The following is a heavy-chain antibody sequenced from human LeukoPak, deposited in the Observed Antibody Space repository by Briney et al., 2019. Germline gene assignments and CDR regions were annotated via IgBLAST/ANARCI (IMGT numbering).Heavy chain of an antibody. CDR1: GGSITSGDYY. CDR2: IYYSGTT. J-gene: IGHJ3*02. D-gene: IGHD3-22*01. V-gene: IGHV4-30-4*08. CDR3: SRVAFYSDDSGPMRAFDI. Sequence: PSQTLSLTCTVSGGSITSGDYYWSWIRQPPGKGLEWTGYIYYSGTTYYNPSLKSRVSISVDTSKNQFSLNLSSVTSADTAIYYCSRVAFYSDDSGPMRAFDIWGRGTMVTVSS.